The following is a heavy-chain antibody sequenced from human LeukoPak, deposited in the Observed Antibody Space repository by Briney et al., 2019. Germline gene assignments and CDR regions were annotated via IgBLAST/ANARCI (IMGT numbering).Heavy chain of an antibody. CDR2: INPNNGGI. V-gene: IGHV1-2*02. Sequence: ASVKVSCKASGYTFTGYFIQWVRQAPGQGLEWMGWINPNNGGISYPQKFQGRVTMTRDTSINTAYMELSRLTSDDTAVYYCARRASGFITKFDSWGQGTLVTVSS. CDR1: GYTFTGYF. D-gene: IGHD3-10*01. J-gene: IGHJ5*01. CDR3: ARRASGFITKFDS.